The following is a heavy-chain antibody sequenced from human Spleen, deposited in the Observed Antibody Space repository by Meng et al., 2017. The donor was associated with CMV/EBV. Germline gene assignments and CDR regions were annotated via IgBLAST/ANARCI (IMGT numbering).Heavy chain of an antibody. CDR3: ASQGTITIFGVAYYYGMDV. CDR2: IYYSGST. J-gene: IGHJ6*02. Sequence: SSSYYWGWIRQPPGKGLEWIGSIYYSGSTYYNPSLKSRVTISVDTSKNQFSLKLSSVTAADTAVYYCASQGTITIFGVAYYYGMDVWGQGTTVTVSS. V-gene: IGHV4-39*07. CDR1: SSSYY. D-gene: IGHD3-3*01.